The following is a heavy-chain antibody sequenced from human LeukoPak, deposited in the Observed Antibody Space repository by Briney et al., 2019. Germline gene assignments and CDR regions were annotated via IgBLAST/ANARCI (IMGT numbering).Heavy chain of an antibody. CDR2: INPNSGDT. D-gene: IGHD4-11*01. CDR3: AGGFRITVTGTSSIPYFDY. V-gene: IGHV1-2*02. CDR1: GYSFTAYY. J-gene: IGHJ4*02. Sequence: ASVKVSCKASGYSFTAYYMHWVRQAPGQGLEWMGWINPNSGDTNSAQKFQGRITMTRDTSISTAYMELSRLRSDDTAVYYCAGGFRITVTGTSSIPYFDYWGRGILVTVSS.